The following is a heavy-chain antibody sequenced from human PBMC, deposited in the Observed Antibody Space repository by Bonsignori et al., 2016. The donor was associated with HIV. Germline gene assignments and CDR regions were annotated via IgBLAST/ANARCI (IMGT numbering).Heavy chain of an antibody. D-gene: IGHD3-10*01. J-gene: IGHJ6*02. CDR3: AKDHGNFDSGNQIAPYGMDV. Sequence: EVRLSESGGGLVQPGGSLRLSCVASGFTFRNYAMTWVRQTPGKGLEWVSAISGASDTYYADSVKGRFTISRDNSKNTLYLQMNTLRAEDTAVYYCAKDHGNFDSGNQIAPYGMDVWGQGP. CDR1: GFTFRNYA. CDR2: ISGASDT. V-gene: IGHV3-23*01.